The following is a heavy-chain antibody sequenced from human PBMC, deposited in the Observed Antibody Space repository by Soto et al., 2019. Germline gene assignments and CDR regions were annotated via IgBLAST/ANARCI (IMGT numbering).Heavy chain of an antibody. CDR2: IDPSGGIT. CDR1: GYSFTNFH. CDR3: AREVIGHGTCETIGYYFDH. Sequence: QVQLSQFGAEVKKPGASVKVSCKASGYSFTNFHIHWVRQAPGQGLEWMGMIDPSGGITRDAQRLQGKITMTRDASTSTVYMELRSLTSEDPAVYYCAREVIGHGTCETIGYYFDHWGQGTLVTVSS. J-gene: IGHJ4*02. D-gene: IGHD2-15*01. V-gene: IGHV1-46*01.